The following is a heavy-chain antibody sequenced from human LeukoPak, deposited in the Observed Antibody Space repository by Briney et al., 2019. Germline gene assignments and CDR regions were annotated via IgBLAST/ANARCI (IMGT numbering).Heavy chain of an antibody. CDR2: ISSSGSTI. CDR1: GFTFSSYE. V-gene: IGHV3-48*03. J-gene: IGHJ6*03. Sequence: GGSLRLSCAASGFTFSSYEMNWVRQAPGKGLEWVSYISSSGSTIYYVDSVKGRFTISRDNAKNSLYLQMNSLRAEDTAVYYCARAKEGSSWYSYYYYMDVWGKGTTVTVSS. CDR3: ARAKEGSSWYSYYYYMDV. D-gene: IGHD6-13*01.